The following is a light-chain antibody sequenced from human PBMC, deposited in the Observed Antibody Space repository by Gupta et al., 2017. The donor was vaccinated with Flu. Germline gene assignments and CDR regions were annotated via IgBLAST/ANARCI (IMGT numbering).Light chain of an antibody. CDR3: QHEDSYPWT. V-gene: IGKV1-8*01. J-gene: IGKJ1*01. CDR2: AAS. CDR1: QGISSY. Sequence: AIRMTQSTSSFSASTGDRVTITCRASQGISSYLAWYQQKPGKAPKLLIYAASTVQSGVPSRFSGRGSGTDFTLTISCLQSEDFATYYCQHEDSYPWTFGEGTKVEIK.